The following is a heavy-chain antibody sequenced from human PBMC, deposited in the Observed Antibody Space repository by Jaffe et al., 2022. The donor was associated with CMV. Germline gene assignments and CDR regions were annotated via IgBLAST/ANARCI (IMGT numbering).Heavy chain of an antibody. V-gene: IGHV4-34*01. CDR3: ARGHYDFWSGYSWLEI. Sequence: QVQLQQWGAGLLKPSETLSLTCAVYGGSFSGYYWSWIRQPPGKGLEWIGEINHSGSTNYNPSLKSRVTISVDTSKNQFSLKLSSVTAADTAVYYCARGHYDFWSGYSWLEIWGQGTMVTVSS. CDR2: INHSGST. D-gene: IGHD3-3*01. J-gene: IGHJ3*02. CDR1: GGSFSGYY.